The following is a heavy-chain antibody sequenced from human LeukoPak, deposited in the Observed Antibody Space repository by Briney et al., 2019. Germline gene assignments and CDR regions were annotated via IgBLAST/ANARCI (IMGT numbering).Heavy chain of an antibody. CDR3: ARAFGGENFDY. D-gene: IGHD3-10*01. J-gene: IGHJ4*02. CDR1: GFTFSTYA. CDR2: ISSNGGST. V-gene: IGHV3-64*01. Sequence: GGSLRLSCAASGFTFSTYAMHWVRQAPGKGLEYVSAISSNGGSTFYANSVKGRFTISRDNSKSTLYLQMGSLRAEDMAVYYCARAFGGENFDYWGQGTLVTVSS.